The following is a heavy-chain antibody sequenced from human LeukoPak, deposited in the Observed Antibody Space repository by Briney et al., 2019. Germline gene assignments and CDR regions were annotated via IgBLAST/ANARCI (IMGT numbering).Heavy chain of an antibody. CDR1: GFPFSSYG. Sequence: PGGSLRLSCAASGFPFSSYGMHWVRQAPGKGLEWVALIWYDGSNLCYADSVKGRFTISKDSSKNTLYLHMNSLRAEDTAVYYCARDKNYYGSGSPSLDAFDIWGQGTMVTVSS. V-gene: IGHV3-33*01. J-gene: IGHJ3*02. CDR3: ARDKNYYGSGSPSLDAFDI. CDR2: IWYDGSNL. D-gene: IGHD3-10*01.